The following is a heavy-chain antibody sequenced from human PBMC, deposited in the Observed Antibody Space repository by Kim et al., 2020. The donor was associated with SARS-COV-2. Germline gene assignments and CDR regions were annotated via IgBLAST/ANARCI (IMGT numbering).Heavy chain of an antibody. CDR1: GFTFGDYA. CDR3: TRDHPYYYDSSGYYADWEFLDY. Sequence: GGSLRLSCTASGFTFGDYAMSWFRQAPGKGLEWVGFIRSKAYGGTTEYAASVKGRFTISRDDSKSIAYLQMNSLKTEDTAVYYCTRDHPYYYDSSGYYADWEFLDYWGQGTLVTVSS. J-gene: IGHJ4*02. V-gene: IGHV3-49*03. CDR2: IRSKAYGGTT. D-gene: IGHD3-22*01.